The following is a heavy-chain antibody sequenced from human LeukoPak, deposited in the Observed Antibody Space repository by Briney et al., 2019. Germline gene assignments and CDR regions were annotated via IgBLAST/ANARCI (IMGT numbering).Heavy chain of an antibody. CDR3: ARGRSYGFDFDS. J-gene: IGHJ4*02. V-gene: IGHV4-61*01. CDR1: GVSINTCCYY. CDR2: KYYSGST. D-gene: IGHD5-18*01. Sequence: SETLSLTCDVSGVSINTCCYYWTWIRQPPGKGLEWIGYKYYSGSTRYNSSLRSRLTISLDSSKNQFSLRLTSVTAADAAVYYCARGRSYGFDFDSWGPGTLVIVSS.